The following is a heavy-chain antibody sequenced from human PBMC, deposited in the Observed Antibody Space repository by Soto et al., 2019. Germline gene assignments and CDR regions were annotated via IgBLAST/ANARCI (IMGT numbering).Heavy chain of an antibody. CDR2: VYYTGST. J-gene: IGHJ6*03. CDR1: GGSISNFY. Sequence: SETLSLTCTVSGGSISNFYWSWIRQPTGKGLEWIGYVYYTGSTSYNPSLKRRVTFSADSSRGQFSLGLNSVTAADTAVYYCARTVLGPDLLADSFVDYYYYMDVWGQGTTVTVSS. V-gene: IGHV4-59*08. CDR3: ARTVLGPDLLADSFVDYYYYMDV. D-gene: IGHD3-9*01.